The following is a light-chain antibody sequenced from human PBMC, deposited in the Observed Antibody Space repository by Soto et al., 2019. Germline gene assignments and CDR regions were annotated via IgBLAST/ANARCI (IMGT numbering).Light chain of an antibody. CDR2: SNN. V-gene: IGLV1-44*01. CDR3: AAWDDSLNGYV. J-gene: IGLJ1*01. Sequence: QCGMPHPPSASGTPGNGFTISCSGSSSNIGSNTVNWYQQLPGTAPKLLIYSNNQRPSGVPDRFSGPKSGTSASLAISGLQSEDEADYYCAAWDDSLNGYVLGNGTKVTVL. CDR1: SSNIGSNT.